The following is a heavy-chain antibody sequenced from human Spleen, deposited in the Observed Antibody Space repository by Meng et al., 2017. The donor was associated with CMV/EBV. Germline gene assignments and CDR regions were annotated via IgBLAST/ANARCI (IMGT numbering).Heavy chain of an antibody. CDR2: ISSSSTI. V-gene: IGHV3-48*04. CDR1: GFTFSSYS. J-gene: IGHJ6*02. D-gene: IGHD1-26*01. CDR3: AKDSNSGSYYYYGMDV. Sequence: GGSLRLSCAASGFTFSSYSMNWVRQAPGKGLEWVSYISSSSTIYYADSVKGRFTISRDNAKNSLYLQMNSLRAEDTAVYYCAKDSNSGSYYYYGMDVWGQGTTVTVSS.